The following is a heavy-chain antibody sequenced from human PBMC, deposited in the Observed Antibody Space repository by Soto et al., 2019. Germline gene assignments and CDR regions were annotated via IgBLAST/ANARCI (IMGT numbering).Heavy chain of an antibody. Sequence: QVQLVQSGAEVKKPGASVKVSCKASGYTFTSYYMHWVRQAPGQGLEWMGIINPSGGRTSYAQKFQGRVTMTRDTSTSTVYMELSSLSSEDPAVYYCASGICGDDCELGYWGQGTLVTVSS. D-gene: IGHD2-21*01. V-gene: IGHV1-46*01. CDR2: INPSGGRT. CDR3: ASGICGDDCELGY. CDR1: GYTFTSYY. J-gene: IGHJ4*02.